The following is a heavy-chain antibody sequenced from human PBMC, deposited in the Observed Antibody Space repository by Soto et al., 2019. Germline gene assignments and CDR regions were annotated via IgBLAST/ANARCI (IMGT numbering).Heavy chain of an antibody. CDR3: ARDRRARYYDSSGYDDY. D-gene: IGHD3-22*01. CDR2: ISYDGSNK. V-gene: IGHV3-30-3*01. Sequence: QVQLVESGGGVVQPGRSLRLSCAASGFTFSSYAMHWVRQAPGKGLEWVAVISYDGSNKYYADSVKGRFTISRDNSKNTLYLQMNSLRAEDTAVYYCARDRRARYYDSSGYDDYWGQGTLVTVSS. CDR1: GFTFSSYA. J-gene: IGHJ4*02.